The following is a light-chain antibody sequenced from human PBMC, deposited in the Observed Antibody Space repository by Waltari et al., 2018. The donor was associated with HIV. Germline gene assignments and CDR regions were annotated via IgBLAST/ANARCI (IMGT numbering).Light chain of an antibody. J-gene: IGLJ3*02. CDR3: TTWDGSLSAWV. V-gene: IGLV1-44*01. CDR1: RSNLGSNT. CDR2: SNT. Sequence: QSVLTPPPSASGTPGQRVTMSCSGSRSNLGSNTVNWYRQVQGTAPNLLIYSNTQRPSGVPDRFSGSKSGTSASLAISGLQSEDEADYYCTTWDGSLSAWVFGGGTKLTVL.